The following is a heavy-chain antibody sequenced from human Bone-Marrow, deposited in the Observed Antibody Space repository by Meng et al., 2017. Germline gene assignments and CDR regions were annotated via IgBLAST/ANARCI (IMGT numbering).Heavy chain of an antibody. J-gene: IGHJ4*02. D-gene: IGHD3-10*01. CDR1: GFTFSSYA. Sequence: GESLKISCASSGFTFSSYAMHWVRQAPGKGLEWVSYISSSGSTIYYADSVKGRFTISRDNAKNSLYLQMNSLRAEDTAVYYCAREAHYYGSGSYYDNWGQGTLVTVSS. CDR2: ISSSGSTI. V-gene: IGHV3-48*03. CDR3: AREAHYYGSGSYYDN.